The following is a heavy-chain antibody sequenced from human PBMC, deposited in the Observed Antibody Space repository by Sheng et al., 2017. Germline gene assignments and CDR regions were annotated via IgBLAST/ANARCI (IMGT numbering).Heavy chain of an antibody. CDR1: GFTFSSYE. CDR3: ARGSGGYSYGFLVY. Sequence: EVQLVESGGGLLQPGGSLRLSCAASGFTFSSYEMNWVRQAPGKGLEWVSYISSSGSTIYYADSVKGRFTISRDNAKNSLYLQMNSLRGEDTAVYYCARGSGGYSYGFLVYWGQGTLVTVSS. D-gene: IGHD5-18*01. V-gene: IGHV3-48*03. CDR2: ISSSGSTI. J-gene: IGHJ4*02.